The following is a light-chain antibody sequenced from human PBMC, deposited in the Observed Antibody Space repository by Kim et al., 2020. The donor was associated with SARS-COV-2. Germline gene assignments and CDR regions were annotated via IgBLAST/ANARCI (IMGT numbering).Light chain of an antibody. Sequence: AAGGYKGTIPCRAGTGIGNYLAWFQQKQGKAPKSLIYAASSLQSGVSSRFSGSGAGTDFTLTISTLQPEDFATYYCQHYRTYPLTFGGGTKVDIK. J-gene: IGKJ4*01. CDR3: QHYRTYPLT. CDR2: AAS. V-gene: IGKV1-16*01. CDR1: TGIGNY.